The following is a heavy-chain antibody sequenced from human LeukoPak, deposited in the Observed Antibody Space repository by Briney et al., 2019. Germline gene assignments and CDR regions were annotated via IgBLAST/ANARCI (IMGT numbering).Heavy chain of an antibody. V-gene: IGHV4-34*01. D-gene: IGHD6-19*01. CDR3: ARGGNPGYSSGWYRRTYYFDY. CDR1: GGSFSGYY. J-gene: IGHJ4*02. CDR2: INHSGST. Sequence: SETLSLTCAVYGGSFSGYYWSWIRQPPGKGLEWIGEINHSGSTNYNPSLKSRVTISVDTSKNQFSLKLSSVTAADTAVYYCARGGNPGYSSGWYRRTYYFDYWGQGTLVTVSS.